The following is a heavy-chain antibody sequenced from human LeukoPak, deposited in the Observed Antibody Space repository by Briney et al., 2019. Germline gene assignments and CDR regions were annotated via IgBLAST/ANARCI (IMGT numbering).Heavy chain of an antibody. CDR1: GGSISSYY. Sequence: SETLSLTCTVSGGSISSYYWSWIRQPLGKGLEWVGYIYYSGSTNYNPSLKSRVTISVDTSKNQFSLKLSSVTAADTAVYYCARGDELFDYWGQGTLVTVSS. V-gene: IGHV4-59*01. D-gene: IGHD1-26*01. J-gene: IGHJ4*02. CDR2: IYYSGST. CDR3: ARGDELFDY.